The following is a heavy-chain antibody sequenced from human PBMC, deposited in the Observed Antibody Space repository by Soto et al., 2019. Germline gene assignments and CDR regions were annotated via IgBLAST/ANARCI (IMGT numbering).Heavy chain of an antibody. Sequence: QVQLQESGPGLVRPTQTLSLTCTVSGGSISSGDNYWSWIRHHPGKGLEWIGYIYYSGTTYYNPSLKSRLTISVDTSRNLFSLKLSSVTAVDTAVYYCAREYSGYDKTRFDPWGQGTLVTVSS. CDR2: IYYSGTT. J-gene: IGHJ5*02. CDR3: AREYSGYDKTRFDP. CDR1: GGSISSGDNY. V-gene: IGHV4-31*03. D-gene: IGHD5-12*01.